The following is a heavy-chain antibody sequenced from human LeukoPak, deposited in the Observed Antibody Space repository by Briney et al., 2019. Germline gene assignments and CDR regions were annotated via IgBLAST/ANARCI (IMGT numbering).Heavy chain of an antibody. J-gene: IGHJ4*02. CDR2: ISGSGGST. CDR3: AKDASDSSGWYYFDY. D-gene: IGHD6-19*01. Sequence: PGGSLRLSCAASGLTLSIYGMHWVRQAPGKGLEWVSAISGSGGSTYYADSVKGRFTISRDNSKNTLYLQMNSLRAEDTAVYYCAKDASDSSGWYYFDYWGQGTLVTVSS. CDR1: GLTLSIYG. V-gene: IGHV3-23*01.